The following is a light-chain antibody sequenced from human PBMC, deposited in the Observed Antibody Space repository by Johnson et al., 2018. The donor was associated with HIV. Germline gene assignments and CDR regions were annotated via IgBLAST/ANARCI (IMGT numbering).Light chain of an antibody. Sequence: QSVLTQPPSVSAAPGQKVTISCSGSSSNIGNSYVSWYQQLPGTAPKLLIYDNNKRPSEIPDRFSGSKSGTSATLGITGLQTGDVTDYYCGSWDSSLSAFVFGTGTKVTVL. CDR2: DNN. J-gene: IGLJ1*01. V-gene: IGLV1-51*01. CDR1: SSNIGNSY. CDR3: GSWDSSLSAFV.